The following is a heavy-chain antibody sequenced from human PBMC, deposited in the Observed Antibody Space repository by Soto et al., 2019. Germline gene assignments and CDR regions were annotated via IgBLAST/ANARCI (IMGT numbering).Heavy chain of an antibody. V-gene: IGHV3-48*02. J-gene: IGHJ6*02. CDR3: TRRGWGYYFYEMSV. Sequence: GGSLRLSCVASGFTSIDYGMYWVRQAPGKGLEWISYISSGSSTIYYTESVKGRFTISRDSAKNSLYLQVNSLRDEDTAVYYCTRRGWGYYFYEMSVWGQGTTVTVSS. D-gene: IGHD3-3*01. CDR2: ISSGSSTI. CDR1: GFTSIDYG.